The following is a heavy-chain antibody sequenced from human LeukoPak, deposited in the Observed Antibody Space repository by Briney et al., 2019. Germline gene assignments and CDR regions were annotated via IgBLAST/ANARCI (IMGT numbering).Heavy chain of an antibody. Sequence: GGSLRLSCAASGFTFSGHNMNWVRKAPGRGLEWISFFIISSGTIYYADSVNGRFRISRDNAKSSLDLEMNSLRAEDTAVYYCARAMSTFGGVRNYFDSWGQGTLVTVSS. CDR2: FIISSGTI. CDR3: ARAMSTFGGVRNYFDS. J-gene: IGHJ4*02. CDR1: GFTFSGHN. V-gene: IGHV3-48*04. D-gene: IGHD3-16*01.